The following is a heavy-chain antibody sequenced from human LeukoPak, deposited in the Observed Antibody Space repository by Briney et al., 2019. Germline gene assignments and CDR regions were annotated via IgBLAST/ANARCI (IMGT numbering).Heavy chain of an antibody. CDR2: ISAYNGNT. D-gene: IGHD6-19*01. J-gene: IGHJ4*02. V-gene: IGHV1-18*01. Sequence: ASVKVSCKASGYTFTSYGISWVRQAPGQGLEWMGWISAYNGNTNYAQKFQGRVTMTEDTSTDTAYMELSSLRSEDTAVYYCATEGIAVAGYFDYWGQGTLVTVSS. CDR1: GYTFTSYG. CDR3: ATEGIAVAGYFDY.